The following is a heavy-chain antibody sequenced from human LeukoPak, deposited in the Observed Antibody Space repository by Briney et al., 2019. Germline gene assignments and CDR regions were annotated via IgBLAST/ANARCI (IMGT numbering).Heavy chain of an antibody. CDR3: ARDLLGSDIVVVPAANGLDV. CDR2: ITPNRGGT. CDR1: GYTFTGYY. J-gene: IGHJ6*02. D-gene: IGHD2-2*01. V-gene: IGHV1-2*02. Sequence: ASVKVSCRVSGYTFTGYYMHWGRQAPGQGFGWMGGITPNRGGTHNAQKFQSRGTMTRDTSISTAYMEPSTLRSDDTAVYYCARDLLGSDIVVVPAANGLDVWGQGTPVTVSS.